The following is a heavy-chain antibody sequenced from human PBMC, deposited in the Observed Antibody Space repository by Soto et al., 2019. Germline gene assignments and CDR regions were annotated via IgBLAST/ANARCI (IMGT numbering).Heavy chain of an antibody. CDR2: IYDDGSA. CDR3: ARHKYCSGGSCRKNWFDH. CDR1: GGSISSSY. D-gene: IGHD2-15*01. J-gene: IGHJ5*02. V-gene: IGHV4-59*01. Sequence: SETLSLTCTVSGGSISSSYWSWIRQPPGKGLEWLAYIYDDGSANYNPSLKSRATISLDMSKNQFSLKLTSVTAADTAVYYCARHKYCSGGSCRKNWFDHWGQVTLVTVSS.